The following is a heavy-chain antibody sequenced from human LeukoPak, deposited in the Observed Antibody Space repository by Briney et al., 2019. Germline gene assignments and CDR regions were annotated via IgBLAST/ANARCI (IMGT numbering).Heavy chain of an antibody. CDR3: SRVYNLGYCSGGSCYSYGMDV. CDR1: GFTFSSYS. J-gene: IGHJ6*02. Sequence: PGRSLRLSCGASGFTFSSYSMNWVRQAPGKGLEWVSSISSSSSYIYYADSVKGRFTISRDNAKNSLYMQMNSLRAEDTAVYYCSRVYNLGYCSGGSCYSYGMDVWGQGATVTVSS. V-gene: IGHV3-21*01. CDR2: ISSSSSYI. D-gene: IGHD2-15*01.